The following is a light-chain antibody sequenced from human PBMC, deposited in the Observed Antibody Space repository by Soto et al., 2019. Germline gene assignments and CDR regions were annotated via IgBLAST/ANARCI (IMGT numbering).Light chain of an antibody. CDR1: SSNIGAGYD. Sequence: QSVLTRPPSVSGAPGQRVTISCTGSSSNIGAGYDVHWYQQLPGTAPKLLIYGNSNRPSGVPDRFSGSKSGTSASLAITGLQAEDEADYYCQSHDSSLSGWVFGGGTKVTVL. CDR3: QSHDSSLSGWV. CDR2: GNS. J-gene: IGLJ3*02. V-gene: IGLV1-40*01.